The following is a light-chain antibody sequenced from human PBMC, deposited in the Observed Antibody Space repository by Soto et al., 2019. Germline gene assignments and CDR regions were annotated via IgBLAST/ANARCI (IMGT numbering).Light chain of an antibody. Sequence: EIVFTQSPGTLSLSPGERATLSCRASQTVTSNYLAWYQQKPGQAPRLLIYGASSRATGIPDRFRGSGSGTDFTLTVSRLEPEDFAVYYCQQRSSWPLTFGQGTRLEIK. CDR3: QQRSSWPLT. J-gene: IGKJ5*01. V-gene: IGKV3D-20*02. CDR2: GAS. CDR1: QTVTSNY.